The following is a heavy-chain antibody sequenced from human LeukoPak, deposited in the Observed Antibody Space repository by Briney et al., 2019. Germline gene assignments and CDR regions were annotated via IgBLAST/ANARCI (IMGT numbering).Heavy chain of an antibody. CDR3: AKITMIVVVTNFDY. CDR1: GFTFSSYA. D-gene: IGHD3-22*01. V-gene: IGHV3-23*01. J-gene: IGHJ4*02. Sequence: GGSLRLSCAASGFTFSSYAMSWVRQALGKGLEWVSAISGSGGSTYYADSVKGRFTISRDNSKNTLYLQMNSLRAEDTAVYYCAKITMIVVVTNFDYWGQGTLVTVSS. CDR2: ISGSGGST.